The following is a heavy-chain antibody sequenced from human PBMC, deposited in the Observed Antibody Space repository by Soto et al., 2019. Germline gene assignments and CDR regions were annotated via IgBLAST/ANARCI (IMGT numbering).Heavy chain of an antibody. V-gene: IGHV1-2*02. Sequence: RASVKVSCKASGYTFTGYYMHWVRQAPGQGLEWMGWINPNSGGTNYAQKFQGRVTMTRDTSISTAYMELSRLRSDDTAVYYCASDGTYSNSDFDYWGQGTLVTVSS. CDR2: INPNSGGT. CDR1: GYTFTGYY. J-gene: IGHJ4*02. D-gene: IGHD4-4*01. CDR3: ASDGTYSNSDFDY.